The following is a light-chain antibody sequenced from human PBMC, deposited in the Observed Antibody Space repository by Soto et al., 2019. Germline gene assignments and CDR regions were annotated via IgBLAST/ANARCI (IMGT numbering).Light chain of an antibody. V-gene: IGLV2-14*01. Sequence: QSVLTQPASVSGSPGQSITISCTGTSSDVGGYNYVSWYQQHPGKAPKLMIYEVSNRPSGVSNRFSGSKSGNTASLTISGLQAEDEADYYCSSYTSSSTVFGTATKVTVL. CDR1: SSDVGGYNY. CDR2: EVS. J-gene: IGLJ1*01. CDR3: SSYTSSSTV.